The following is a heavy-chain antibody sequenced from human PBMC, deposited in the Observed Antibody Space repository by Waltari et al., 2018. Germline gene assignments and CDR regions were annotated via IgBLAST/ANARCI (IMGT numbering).Heavy chain of an antibody. CDR3: AKGRYCSSTSCYRGLFDY. J-gene: IGHJ4*02. Sequence: QVQLVESGGGVVQPGRYRRLSCAASGFTFSSYGMHWVRQAPGKGLEWLAVIWYDGSNKYYADSVKGRFTISRDNSKNTLYLQMNSLRAEDTAMYYCAKGRYCSSTSCYRGLFDYWGQGTLVTVSS. V-gene: IGHV3-30*18. CDR2: IWYDGSNK. D-gene: IGHD2-2*01. CDR1: GFTFSSYG.